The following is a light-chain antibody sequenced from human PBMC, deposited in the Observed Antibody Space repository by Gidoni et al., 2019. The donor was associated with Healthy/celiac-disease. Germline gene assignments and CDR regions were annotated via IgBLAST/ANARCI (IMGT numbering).Light chain of an antibody. CDR3: SSYAGSNNVV. CDR1: RSDVGGHNY. J-gene: IGLJ2*01. V-gene: IGLV2-8*01. CDR2: EVS. Sequence: QSALTQPPSASGSPGQSVTISCTGTRSDVGGHNYVSWYQQHPGKAPKLMIYEVSKRPSGVPDRFSGSKSGNTASLTVSGLQAEDEADYYCSSYAGSNNVVFGGGTKLTVL.